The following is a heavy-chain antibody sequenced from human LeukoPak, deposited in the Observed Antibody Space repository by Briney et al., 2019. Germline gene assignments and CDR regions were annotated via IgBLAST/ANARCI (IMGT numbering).Heavy chain of an antibody. CDR1: GFTFSSYT. V-gene: IGHV3-21*01. CDR3: ARKLYSDNSHDAFDI. CDR2: ISSSSTNI. Sequence: GGSLRLSCAASGFTFSSYTMNWVRQAPGKGLEWVSCISSSSTNIYYADSVKGRFTISRDNAKNSLYLRMNSLRAEDTAVYYCARKLYSDNSHDAFDIWGQGTMVIVSS. J-gene: IGHJ3*02. D-gene: IGHD1-26*01.